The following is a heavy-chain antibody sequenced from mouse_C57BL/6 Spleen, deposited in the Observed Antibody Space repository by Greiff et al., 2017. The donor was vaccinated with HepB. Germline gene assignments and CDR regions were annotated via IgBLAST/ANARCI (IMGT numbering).Heavy chain of an antibody. V-gene: IGHV1-26*01. CDR3: ARELLLR. CDR2: INPNNGGT. CDR1: GYTFTDYY. D-gene: IGHD1-1*01. J-gene: IGHJ3*02. Sequence: VHVKQSGPELVKPGASVKISCKASGYTFTDYYMNWVKQSHGKSLEWIGDINPNNGGTSYNQKFKGKATLTVDKSSSTAYMELRSLTSEDSAVYYCARELLLRWGQGTLVTVSA.